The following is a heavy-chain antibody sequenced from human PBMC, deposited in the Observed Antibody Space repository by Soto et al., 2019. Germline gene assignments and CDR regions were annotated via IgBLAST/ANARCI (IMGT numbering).Heavy chain of an antibody. CDR1: GFTFSSYA. V-gene: IGHV3-30-3*01. CDR3: ARKSTYYYDSSGLNGAFDI. Sequence: GGSLRLSCAASGFTFSSYAMHWVRQAPGKGLEWVAVVSYDGSNKYYADSVKGRFTISRDNSKNTLYLQMNSLRAEDTAVYYCARKSTYYYDSSGLNGAFDIWGQGTMVTVS. CDR2: VSYDGSNK. J-gene: IGHJ3*02. D-gene: IGHD3-22*01.